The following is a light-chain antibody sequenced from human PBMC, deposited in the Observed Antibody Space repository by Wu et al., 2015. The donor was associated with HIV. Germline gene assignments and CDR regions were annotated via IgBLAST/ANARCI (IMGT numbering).Light chain of an antibody. V-gene: IGKV3-15*01. CDR3: QQYNNWLTWT. CDR1: QSVSSN. CDR2: GAS. Sequence: EIVLTQSPGTLSLSPGERVTLSCRASQSVSSNYLAWYQQKPGQAPRLLIYGASTRATGIPARFSGSGSGTEFTLTISSLQSEDFAVYYCQQYNNWLTWTFGQGTKVEIK. J-gene: IGKJ1*01.